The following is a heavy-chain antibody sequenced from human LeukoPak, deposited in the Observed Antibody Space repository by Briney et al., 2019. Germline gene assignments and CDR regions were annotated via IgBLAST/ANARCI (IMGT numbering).Heavy chain of an antibody. V-gene: IGHV1-69*13. CDR1: GYTFTRYD. CDR2: IIPIFGTA. Sequence: GASVKVSSKASGYTFTRYDINWVRQAPGPGLEWMGEIIPIFGTANYAQKFQGRVTITADESTSTAYMELSSLGSDDTAVYYCGFTAGSGSYYSLGYYGMDGWGKGTTVTVSS. CDR3: GFTAGSGSYYSLGYYGMDG. J-gene: IGHJ6*04. D-gene: IGHD3-10*01.